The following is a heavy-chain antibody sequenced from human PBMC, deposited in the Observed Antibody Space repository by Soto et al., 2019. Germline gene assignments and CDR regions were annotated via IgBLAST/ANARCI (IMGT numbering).Heavy chain of an antibody. Sequence: SETLSLTCTVSGGSISGHYWIWIRQSPRKGLEWIGYIFYTGSTNYNPSLKSRVTLSVDTSKNQFSLRLSSVTAADTAVYYCARVGSSGWSPDYWGQGTLVTVSS. J-gene: IGHJ4*02. V-gene: IGHV4-59*11. D-gene: IGHD6-19*01. CDR3: ARVGSSGWSPDY. CDR1: GGSISGHY. CDR2: IFYTGST.